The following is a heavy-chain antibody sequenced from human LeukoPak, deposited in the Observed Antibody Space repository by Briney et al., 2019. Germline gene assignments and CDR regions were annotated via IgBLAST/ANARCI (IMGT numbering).Heavy chain of an antibody. Sequence: GGSLRLSCAASGFTFSSYSMNWVRQAPGKGLEWVSSISSSSSYVYYADSVKGRFTISRDNAKNSLYLQMNSLRAEDTAVYYCAREVVVPAAIRSDNWFDPWGQGTLVTVSS. CDR1: GFTFSSYS. J-gene: IGHJ5*02. CDR3: AREVVVPAAIRSDNWFDP. V-gene: IGHV3-21*01. CDR2: ISSSSSYV. D-gene: IGHD2-2*02.